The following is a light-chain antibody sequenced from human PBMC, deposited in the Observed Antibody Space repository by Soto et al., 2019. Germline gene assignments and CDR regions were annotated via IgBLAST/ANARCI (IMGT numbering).Light chain of an antibody. CDR3: SSYTSSSTLV. J-gene: IGLJ2*01. CDR1: SSDVGGYNY. CDR2: DVS. Sequence: SALTQPASVSGSLGQSITISCTGTSSDVGGYNYVSWYQQHPGKAPKLMIYDVSNRPSGVSNRFSGSKSGNTASLTISGLQAEDEADYYCSSYTSSSTLVFGGGTKVTVL. V-gene: IGLV2-14*01.